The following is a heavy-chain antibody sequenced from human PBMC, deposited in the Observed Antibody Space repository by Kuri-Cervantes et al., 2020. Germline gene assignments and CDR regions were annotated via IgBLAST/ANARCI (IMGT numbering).Heavy chain of an antibody. J-gene: IGHJ4*02. V-gene: IGHV3-48*02. CDR1: GFIFSDYT. D-gene: IGHD1-26*01. Sequence: GGSLRLSCAASGFIFSDYTMNWVRQAPGKGLEWISYISSSSSTIYYADSVKGRFTISRDNAKNSLDLQMSSLTDEDTAVYYCARDHKWAFDYWGQGILVTVSS. CDR2: ISSSSSTI. CDR3: ARDHKWAFDY.